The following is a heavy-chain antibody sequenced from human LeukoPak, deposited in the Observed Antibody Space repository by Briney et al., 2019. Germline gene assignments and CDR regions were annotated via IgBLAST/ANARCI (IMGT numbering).Heavy chain of an antibody. D-gene: IGHD2-15*01. Sequence: GGSLRLSCAASGFTFSSYWMSWVRQAPGKGLEWVADIKQDGSEKYYVDSVKGRFTISRDNAKNSLYLQMNSLRAEDTAVYYCAKPAYCSGGSCYSIGYFDYWGQGTLVTVSS. CDR3: AKPAYCSGGSCYSIGYFDY. CDR1: GFTFSSYW. CDR2: IKQDGSEK. J-gene: IGHJ4*02. V-gene: IGHV3-7*05.